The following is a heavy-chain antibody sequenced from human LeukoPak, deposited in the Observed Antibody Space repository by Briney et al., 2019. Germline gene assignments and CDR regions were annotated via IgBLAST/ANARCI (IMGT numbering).Heavy chain of an antibody. CDR1: AFTFSNYW. V-gene: IGHV3-11*04. CDR2: IGLSGSPL. J-gene: IGHJ4*02. CDR3: ARKDFSSGSFSY. Sequence: PGGSLRLSCAASAFTFSNYWMSWIRQAPGKGLEWISYIGLSGSPLDYADSVRGRFTISRDNAKNSLYLELNSLRAEDTAVYYCARKDFSSGSFSYWGQGTLVTVSS. D-gene: IGHD3-22*01.